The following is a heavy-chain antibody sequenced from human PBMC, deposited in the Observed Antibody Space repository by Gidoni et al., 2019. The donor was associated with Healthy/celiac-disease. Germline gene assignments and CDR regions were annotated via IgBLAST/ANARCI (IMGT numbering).Heavy chain of an antibody. Sequence: EVQLLESEGGLVQPGRSLRLSCAASAFTSSSYAMSWVRQAPGKGLEWVSAISGSGGRTYYADSGKGRITRSKDNSKKKLELQMNRLGAEDTDVYYCAKDKRDYGDYDDFDIWGQGTMVTVSS. CDR1: AFTSSSYA. CDR3: AKDKRDYGDYDDFDI. J-gene: IGHJ3*02. D-gene: IGHD4-17*01. V-gene: IGHV3-23*01. CDR2: ISGSGGRT.